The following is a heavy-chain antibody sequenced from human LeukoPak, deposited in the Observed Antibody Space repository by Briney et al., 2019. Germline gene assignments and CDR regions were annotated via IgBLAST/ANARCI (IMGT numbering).Heavy chain of an antibody. J-gene: IGHJ4*02. CDR2: ISYDGSNK. Sequence: GGSLRLSCVASGFPFSSYWMTWVRQAPGKGLEWVAVISYDGSNKYYADSVKGRFTISRDNSKNTLYLQMNSLRAEDTAVYYCARVPIAVAGTAYFDYWGQGTLVTVSS. CDR3: ARVPIAVAGTAYFDY. D-gene: IGHD6-19*01. V-gene: IGHV3-30-3*01. CDR1: GFPFSSYW.